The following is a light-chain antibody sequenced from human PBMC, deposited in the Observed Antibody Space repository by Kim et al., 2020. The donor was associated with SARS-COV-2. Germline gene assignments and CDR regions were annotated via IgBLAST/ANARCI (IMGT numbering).Light chain of an antibody. V-gene: IGLV2-14*01. CDR2: DVS. Sequence: QSALTQPASVSGSTGQSIIISCTGTSSDVGGYNYVSWYQQHPGKAPKVMIYDVSKRPSGVSNRFSGSKSGNTASLTISGLQAEDDADYYCSSYTSSRTRVFGGGTKVTVL. CDR1: SSDVGGYNY. CDR3: SSYTSSRTRV. J-gene: IGLJ3*02.